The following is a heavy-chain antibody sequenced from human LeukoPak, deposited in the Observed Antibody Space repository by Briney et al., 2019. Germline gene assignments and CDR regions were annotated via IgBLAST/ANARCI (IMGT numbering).Heavy chain of an antibody. CDR1: GFTFSSHW. CDR3: ARGGTTVTPGDN. D-gene: IGHD4-17*01. J-gene: IGHJ4*02. V-gene: IGHV3-7*05. Sequence: AGGSLRLSCSASGFTFSSHWMTWVRQAPGKGLEWVANIKQDGREKYYVDSVKGRFTISRDNAKNYVYLQMNSLRATATAVYDSARGGTTVTPGDNWGQGTLVTVSS. CDR2: IKQDGREK.